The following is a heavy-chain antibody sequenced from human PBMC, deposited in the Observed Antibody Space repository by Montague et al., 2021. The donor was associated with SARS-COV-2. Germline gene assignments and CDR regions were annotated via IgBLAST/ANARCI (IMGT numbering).Heavy chain of an antibody. CDR3: ARLSYYGSGSYPFDY. Sequence: QSGAEVKKPGKSLKISCKGSGYSFTSYWVGWVRQMPGKGLEWMGIIYPDDSDTRYSPSFQGQVTISADKSISTAYLQWSSLKASDTAMYYCARLSYYGSGSYPFDYWGQGTLVTVSS. V-gene: IGHV5-51*01. J-gene: IGHJ4*02. CDR1: GYSFTSYW. CDR2: IYPDDSDT. D-gene: IGHD3-10*01.